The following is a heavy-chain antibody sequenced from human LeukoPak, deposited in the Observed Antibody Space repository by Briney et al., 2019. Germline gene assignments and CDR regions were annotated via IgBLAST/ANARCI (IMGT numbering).Heavy chain of an antibody. CDR3: AKDAGSYYGWFDP. D-gene: IGHD1-26*01. J-gene: IGHJ5*02. CDR1: GFTFSSYA. Sequence: GGSLRLSCAASGFTFSSYAMSWVRQAPGKGLEWVSAISDSGGSTYYADAAKGRFTISRDNSKNTLYLQMNSLRAEDTAVYYCAKDAGSYYGWFDPWGQGTLVTVSS. CDR2: ISDSGGST. V-gene: IGHV3-23*01.